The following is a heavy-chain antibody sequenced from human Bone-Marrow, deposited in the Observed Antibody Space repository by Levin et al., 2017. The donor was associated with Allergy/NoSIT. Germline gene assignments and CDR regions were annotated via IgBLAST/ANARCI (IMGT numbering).Heavy chain of an antibody. CDR2: VRTKENNYAT. CDR1: GFTFGASE. Sequence: ASVKVSCAASGFTFGASEIHWVRQPSGKGLEWLGRVRTKENNYATAYAASVKGSFTISRDDSKKTASLQMNGLKVADTAVYYCSANRVLTSGNSLKSYYHFSGMDVWGQGTTVTVSS. CDR3: SANRVLTSGNSLKSYYHFSGMDV. D-gene: IGHD4-23*01. J-gene: IGHJ6*02. V-gene: IGHV3-73*01.